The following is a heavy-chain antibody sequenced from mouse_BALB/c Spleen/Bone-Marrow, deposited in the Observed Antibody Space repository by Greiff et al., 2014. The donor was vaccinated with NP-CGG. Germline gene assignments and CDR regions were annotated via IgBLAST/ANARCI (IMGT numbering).Heavy chain of an antibody. CDR1: GYPFTSYW. J-gene: IGHJ1*01. CDR3: ARSTTVVVRYWYFDV. D-gene: IGHD1-1*01. Sequence: QVQLQQSGAELVKPGASVKLSCKASGYPFTSYWMHWVKQRPGQGLEWIGELDPSNGRTNYNEKFKNKATLTVDKSSSTAYMQLSSLTSEDSAVYYCARSTTVVVRYWYFDVWGAGTTVTVSS. CDR2: LDPSNGRT. V-gene: IGHV1S81*02.